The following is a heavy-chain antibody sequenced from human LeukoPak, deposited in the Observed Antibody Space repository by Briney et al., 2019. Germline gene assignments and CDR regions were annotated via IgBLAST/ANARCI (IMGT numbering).Heavy chain of an antibody. CDR1: GFTFSKYW. V-gene: IGHV3-7*01. Sequence: GGPLTLSCAASGFTFSKYWMNWVRQAPGKGLEWVSNMNEYGTEKYYVDSVRGRFTISRDNAENSLFLHMNSLRVEDTAVYRCARVLYGSRVNVIDSWGPGILVTVSS. CDR3: ARVLYGSRVNVIDS. CDR2: MNEYGTEK. D-gene: IGHD2-2*01. J-gene: IGHJ4*02.